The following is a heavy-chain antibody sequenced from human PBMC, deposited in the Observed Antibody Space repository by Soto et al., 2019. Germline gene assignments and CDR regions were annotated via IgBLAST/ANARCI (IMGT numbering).Heavy chain of an antibody. CDR2: IYYSGST. V-gene: IGHV4-59*01. CDR1: GGSITGYY. CDR3: ARARGTYFFDY. D-gene: IGHD1-26*01. Sequence: SETLSLTCSVSGGSITGYYWGWIRQPPGKGLEWFGYIYYSGSTNYNPSLKSRVTISVDTSKNQFSLKLSSVAAADTAIYYCARARGTYFFDYWGPGTLVTVSS. J-gene: IGHJ4*02.